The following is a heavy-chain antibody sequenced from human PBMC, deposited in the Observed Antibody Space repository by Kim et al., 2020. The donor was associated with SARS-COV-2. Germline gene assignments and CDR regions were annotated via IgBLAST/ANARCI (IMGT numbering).Heavy chain of an antibody. D-gene: IGHD3-3*01. Sequence: SETLSLTCAVYGGSFSGYYWSWIRQPPGKGLEWIGEINHSGSTNYNPSLKSRVTISVDTSKNQFSLKLSSVTAADTAVYYCARGRPRDFWSGHLDYWGQG. J-gene: IGHJ4*02. V-gene: IGHV4-34*01. CDR3: ARGRPRDFWSGHLDY. CDR1: GGSFSGYY. CDR2: INHSGST.